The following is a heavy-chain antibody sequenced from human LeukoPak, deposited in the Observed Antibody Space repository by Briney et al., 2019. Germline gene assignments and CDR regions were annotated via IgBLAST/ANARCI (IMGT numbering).Heavy chain of an antibody. CDR1: GFTFSSYA. D-gene: IGHD2-2*01. J-gene: IGHJ6*02. Sequence: PGGSLRLSCAASGFTFSSYAMHWVRQAPGKGLEWVAVISYDGSNKYYADSVKGRSTISRDNSKNTLYLQMNSLRAEDTAVYYCARGEVVVVPAARYYYYYGMDVWGQGTTVTVSS. V-gene: IGHV3-30-3*01. CDR2: ISYDGSNK. CDR3: ARGEVVVVPAARYYYYYGMDV.